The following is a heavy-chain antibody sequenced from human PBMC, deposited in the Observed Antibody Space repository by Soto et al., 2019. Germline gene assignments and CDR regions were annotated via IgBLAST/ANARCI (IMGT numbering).Heavy chain of an antibody. CDR1: WVSVNSNY. D-gene: IGHD3-22*01. CDR3: ASTRLFVYNY. J-gene: IGHJ6*03. V-gene: IGHV3-53*01. CDR2: IYSGGST. Sequence: GRSLGICCAASWVSVNSNYMSCVGQAPGKGLEWVSVIYSGGSTYYADSVKGRFTISRDNSKTTLYLQMNSLRAEDTAVYYCASTRLFVYNY.